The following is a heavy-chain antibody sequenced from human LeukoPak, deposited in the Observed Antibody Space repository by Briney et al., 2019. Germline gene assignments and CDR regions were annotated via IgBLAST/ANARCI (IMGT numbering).Heavy chain of an antibody. CDR1: GFTFSSYG. Sequence: GGSLRLSCAASGFTFSSYGMHWVRQAPGKGLEWVAVISYDGGNQYYADSVKGRFTISRDNSKNTLYLQMNSLRAEDTAVYYCAKDKGGGYGNDGFDIWGRGTMVTVSS. V-gene: IGHV3-30*18. CDR3: AKDKGGGYGNDGFDI. J-gene: IGHJ3*02. CDR2: ISYDGGNQ. D-gene: IGHD3-16*01.